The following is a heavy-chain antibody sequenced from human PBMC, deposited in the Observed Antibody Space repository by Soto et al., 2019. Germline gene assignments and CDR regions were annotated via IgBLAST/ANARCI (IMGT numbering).Heavy chain of an antibody. Sequence: EVQLVESGGGLVQPGGSLRLSCAASGFTFSSYWMNWVRQAPGKGLEWVANIRQDGSETYYVDSVKGRFTASRDNGKNSLYLQMNSLRAEDTAVYYCARSFNYDFWSLYSRIHHFDYWGQGTLVTVSS. V-gene: IGHV3-7*01. J-gene: IGHJ4*02. CDR3: ARSFNYDFWSLYSRIHHFDY. CDR2: IRQDGSET. CDR1: GFTFSSYW. D-gene: IGHD3-3*01.